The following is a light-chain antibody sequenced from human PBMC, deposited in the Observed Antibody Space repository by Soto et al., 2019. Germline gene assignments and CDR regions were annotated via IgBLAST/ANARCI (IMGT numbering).Light chain of an antibody. CDR2: GAS. Sequence: IVMTQSPATLSVSPGERATVSCRSSQSISTKLAWYQQKPGQAPRLLIYGASTRATGIPVRFSGSGSGTEFTLTITSLQFEDFAVYYCQEYNDWRPITFGGGTKVDIK. CDR3: QEYNDWRPIT. V-gene: IGKV3-15*01. J-gene: IGKJ4*01. CDR1: QSISTK.